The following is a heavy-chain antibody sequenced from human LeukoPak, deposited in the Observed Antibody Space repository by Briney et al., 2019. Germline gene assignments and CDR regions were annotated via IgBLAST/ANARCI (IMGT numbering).Heavy chain of an antibody. CDR1: GFTFSSYA. J-gene: IGHJ4*02. Sequence: GGSLRLSCAASGFTFSSYAMSWVRQAPGKGLEWVSAISGSGGSTYYADSVKGRFTISRDNSKSTLYLQMNSLRAEDTAVYYCAKDSNIVVVPAAINWGQGTLVTVSS. V-gene: IGHV3-23*01. CDR2: ISGSGGST. D-gene: IGHD2-2*01. CDR3: AKDSNIVVVPAAIN.